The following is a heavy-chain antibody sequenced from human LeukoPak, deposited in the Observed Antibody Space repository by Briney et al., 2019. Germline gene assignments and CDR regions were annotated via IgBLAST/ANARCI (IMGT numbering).Heavy chain of an antibody. D-gene: IGHD3-22*01. V-gene: IGHV3-23*01. CDR1: GFTFNNYG. J-gene: IGHJ5*02. Sequence: PGGSLRFSCAAAGFTFNNYGRIWVRQAPGKGLKWVAAISNDGGGTMYAAFVEGRFTISRDNSKNTLFLQMNSLRAEDTALYYCAKGSSGYFADLWGQGTLVTVSS. CDR2: ISNDGGGT. CDR3: AKGSSGYFADL.